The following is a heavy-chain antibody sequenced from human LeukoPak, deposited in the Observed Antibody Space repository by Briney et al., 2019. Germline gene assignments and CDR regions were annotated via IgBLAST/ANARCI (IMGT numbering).Heavy chain of an antibody. CDR3: AREMITFGGVIVNVYFDY. Sequence: GGSLRLSCAASGFTFSSYWMSWVRQAPGKGLEWVANIKQDGSEKYYMDSVKGRFTISRDNAKNSLYLQMNSLRAEDTAVYYCAREMITFGGVIVNVYFDYWGQGTLVTVSS. V-gene: IGHV3-7*03. D-gene: IGHD3-16*02. CDR1: GFTFSSYW. J-gene: IGHJ4*02. CDR2: IKQDGSEK.